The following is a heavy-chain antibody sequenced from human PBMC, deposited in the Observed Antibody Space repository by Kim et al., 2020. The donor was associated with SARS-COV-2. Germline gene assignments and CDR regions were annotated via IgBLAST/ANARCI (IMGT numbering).Heavy chain of an antibody. J-gene: IGHJ6*02. CDR2: IIPILGIA. CDR3: ARAQVYYGMDV. V-gene: IGHV1-69*04. CDR1: GGTFSSYA. Sequence: SVKVSCKASGGTFSSYAISWVRQAPGQGLEWMGRIIPILGIANYAQKFQGRVTITADKSTSTAYMELSSLRSEDTAVYYCARAQVYYGMDVWGQGTTVTVSS.